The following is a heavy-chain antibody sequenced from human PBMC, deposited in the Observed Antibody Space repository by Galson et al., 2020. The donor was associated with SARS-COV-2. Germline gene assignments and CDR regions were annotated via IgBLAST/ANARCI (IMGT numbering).Heavy chain of an antibody. V-gene: IGHV2-70*11. J-gene: IGHJ6*02. Sequence: SGHTLVKPTQTLTLTCTFSGFSLSTSGMCVSWIRQPPGKALEWLARIDWDDDKYYSTSLKTRLTISKDTSKNQVVLTMTNMDPVDTATYYCARIPYDILTGYQEGMDVWGQGTTVTVSS. CDR1: GFSLSTSGMC. CDR2: IDWDDDK. D-gene: IGHD3-9*01. CDR3: ARIPYDILTGYQEGMDV.